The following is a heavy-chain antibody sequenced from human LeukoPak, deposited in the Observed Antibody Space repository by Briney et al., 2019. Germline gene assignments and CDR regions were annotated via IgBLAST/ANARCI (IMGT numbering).Heavy chain of an antibody. CDR3: ARGNYSSSWYDNWFDP. V-gene: IGHV3-53*01. D-gene: IGHD6-13*01. CDR2: IYSGGST. Sequence: GGSLRLSCAASGFTVSSNYMSWVRQAPGKGLEWVSVIYSGGSTYYADSVKGRFTIFRDNSKNTLYLQMNSLRAEDTAVYYCARGNYSSSWYDNWFDPWGQGTLVTVSS. J-gene: IGHJ5*02. CDR1: GFTVSSNY.